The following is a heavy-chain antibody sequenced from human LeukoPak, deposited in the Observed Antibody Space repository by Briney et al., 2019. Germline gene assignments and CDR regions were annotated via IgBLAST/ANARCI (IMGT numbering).Heavy chain of an antibody. CDR2: IYTSGST. Sequence: SETLSLTCTVSGGSISSYYWSWIRQPPGKGLEWIGYIYTSGSTNYNPYLKSRVTISVDTSKNQFSLKLSSVTAADTAVYYCARQGRGNWFDPWGQGTLVTVSS. CDR3: ARQGRGNWFDP. CDR1: GGSISSYY. J-gene: IGHJ5*02. V-gene: IGHV4-4*09.